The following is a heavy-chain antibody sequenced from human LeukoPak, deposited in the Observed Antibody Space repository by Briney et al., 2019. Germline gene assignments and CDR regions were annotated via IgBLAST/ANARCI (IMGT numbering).Heavy chain of an antibody. D-gene: IGHD2-15*01. V-gene: IGHV4-31*03. CDR3: ARSGGDDAFDI. Sequence: SETLSLTCTVSGGSISSGGYYWSWIRQHPGKGLEWIGYIYYSGSTYYNPSLKSRVTISVDTSKNQFSLKLSSVTAADAAVYYCARSGGDDAFDIWGQGTMVTVSS. CDR1: GGSISSGGYY. J-gene: IGHJ3*02. CDR2: IYYSGST.